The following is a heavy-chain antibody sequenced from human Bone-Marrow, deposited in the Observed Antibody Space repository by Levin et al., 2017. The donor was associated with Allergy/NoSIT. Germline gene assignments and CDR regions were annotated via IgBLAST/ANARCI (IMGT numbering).Heavy chain of an antibody. CDR2: IYYSGST. J-gene: IGHJ2*01. CDR3: ARGTYVTSSWYFDL. V-gene: IGHV4-30-4*01. D-gene: IGHD2-21*02. Sequence: SETLSLTCTVSGGSISSGDYYWSWIRQPPGTGLEWIGYIYYSGSTYYNPSLKSRVTISVDTSKNQFSLKLSSVTAADTAVYYCARGTYVTSSWYFDLWGRGTLVTVSS. CDR1: GGSISSGDYY.